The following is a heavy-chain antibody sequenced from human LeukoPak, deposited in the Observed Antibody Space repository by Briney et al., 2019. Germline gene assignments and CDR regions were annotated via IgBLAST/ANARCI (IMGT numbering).Heavy chain of an antibody. Sequence: ASVKVSCKASGYTFTSYDINWLRQATGQGRDWMGWMNPNSGNTGYAQKFQGRVTMARNTSISTAYMELGSLRSEDTAVYYCARGASAAAGMSYYYYYYMDVWGKGTTVTISS. J-gene: IGHJ6*03. CDR1: GYTFTSYD. CDR2: MNPNSGNT. D-gene: IGHD6-13*01. CDR3: ARGASAAAGMSYYYYYYMDV. V-gene: IGHV1-8*01.